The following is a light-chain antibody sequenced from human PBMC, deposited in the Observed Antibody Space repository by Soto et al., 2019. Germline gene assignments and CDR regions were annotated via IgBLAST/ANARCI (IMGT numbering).Light chain of an antibody. CDR2: EVS. Sequence: QSALTQPASVSGSPGQSITVSCTGSGSDVGGYNYVSWYQQHPGKAPKLIIYEVSNRPSGVSNRFSGSKSGNTASLTISGLQAEDEADYYCSSYTISNTPYVFGTGTKLTVL. J-gene: IGLJ1*01. V-gene: IGLV2-14*01. CDR3: SSYTISNTPYV. CDR1: GSDVGGYNY.